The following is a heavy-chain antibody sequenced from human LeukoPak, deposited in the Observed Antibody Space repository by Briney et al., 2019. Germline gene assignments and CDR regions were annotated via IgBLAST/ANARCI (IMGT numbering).Heavy chain of an antibody. CDR3: AKAGSYCGGDCDSEYFQH. CDR1: GFTFSSYG. D-gene: IGHD2-21*02. V-gene: IGHV3-30*18. Sequence: PGGSLRLSCAASGFTFSSYGMHWVRQAPGKGLEWVAVISYDGSNKYYADSVKGRFTISRDNSKDTLYLQMNSPRAEDTAVYYCAKAGSYCGGDCDSEYFQHWGQGTLVTVSS. J-gene: IGHJ1*01. CDR2: ISYDGSNK.